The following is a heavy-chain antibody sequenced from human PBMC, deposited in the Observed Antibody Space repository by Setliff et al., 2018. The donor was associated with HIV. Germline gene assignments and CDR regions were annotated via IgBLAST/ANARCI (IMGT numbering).Heavy chain of an antibody. D-gene: IGHD1-26*01. V-gene: IGHV1-69*13. CDR2: IIPIFGTA. Sequence: VASVKVSCKASGYTFTSYGISWVRQAPGQGLEWMGGIIPIFGTANYAQKFQGRVTITADESTSTAYMELSSLRSEDTAVYYCARDYGRATQYRSYYFDYWGQGTLVTVSS. J-gene: IGHJ4*02. CDR3: ARDYGRATQYRSYYFDY. CDR1: GYTFTSYG.